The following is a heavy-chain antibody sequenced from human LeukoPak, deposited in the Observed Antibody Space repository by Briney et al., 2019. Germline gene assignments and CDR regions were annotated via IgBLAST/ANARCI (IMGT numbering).Heavy chain of an antibody. Sequence: SETLSLTCTVSGGSISSYYWSWIRQSPGKGLEWIGYIYYSGSTNFNPSLKSRVTISVDTSKNQFSLKLSSVTAADTAVYYCARGQAVAGPLGASYYMDVWGRGTTVSISS. D-gene: IGHD6-19*01. J-gene: IGHJ6*03. V-gene: IGHV4-59*01. CDR3: ARGQAVAGPLGASYYMDV. CDR1: GGSISSYY. CDR2: IYYSGST.